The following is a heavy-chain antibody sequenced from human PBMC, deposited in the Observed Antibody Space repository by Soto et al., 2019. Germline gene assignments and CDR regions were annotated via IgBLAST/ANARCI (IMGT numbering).Heavy chain of an antibody. V-gene: IGHV4-39*01. CDR2: IQYRGST. CDR1: DDSITSGAYY. CDR3: AGMVWFGDLLFDY. D-gene: IGHD3-10*01. J-gene: IGHJ4*02. Sequence: HLQLQESGPGLVKPSETLSLTCTVSDDSITSGAYYWGLIRQPPGKGLEWIGTIQYRGSTYYNPSLKHRVTMSLDTSKNQYSLRLSSVTAADTAVYFCAGMVWFGDLLFDYWGPGTLVTVSS.